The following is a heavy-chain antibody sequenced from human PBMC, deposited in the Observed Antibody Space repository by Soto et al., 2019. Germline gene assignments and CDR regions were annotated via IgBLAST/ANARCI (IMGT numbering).Heavy chain of an antibody. CDR1: GFSINNGASG. CDR3: AKRRAVSNNWFFDQ. Sequence: QITLKESGQTLVQPTQTLTLVCTLSGFSINNGASGVARIRQPPRKPPEWLALLYWNDDKWYSPSLRYRLSFPNHSSKNQVVRTMTHMAPLDAGTYYCAKRRAVSNNWFFDQGGQGALLTVSS. J-gene: IGHJ1*01. V-gene: IGHV2-5*01. D-gene: IGHD1-1*01. CDR2: LYWNDDK.